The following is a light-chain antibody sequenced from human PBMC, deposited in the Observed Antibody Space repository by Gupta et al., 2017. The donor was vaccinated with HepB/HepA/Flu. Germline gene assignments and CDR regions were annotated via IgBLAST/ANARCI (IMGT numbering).Light chain of an antibody. J-gene: IGLJ2*01. CDR2: RDY. V-gene: IGLV1-47*01. CDR1: TSNIGRNS. Sequence: QSVLAQPPSASGTTGPRVTTSCSGGTSNIGRNSVYWYQQFPGSAPQLLIYRDYQRPSGVPERFSGSKSGTSASLAISGLRSGDEAHYYCVAWDDTLSGAVFGGGTKLTVL. CDR3: VAWDDTLSGAV.